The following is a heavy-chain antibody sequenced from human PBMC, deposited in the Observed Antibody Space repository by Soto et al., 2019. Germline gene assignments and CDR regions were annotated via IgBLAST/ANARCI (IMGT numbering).Heavy chain of an antibody. CDR2: IIPIFGTA. J-gene: IGHJ4*02. CDR3: ASGDFGGYDFWSGYYSYFDY. Sequence: ASVKVSCKASGYTFTTYYMHWVRQAPGQGLEWMGGIIPIFGTATYAQKFQGRVTITADESTSTAYMELSSLRSEDTAVYYCASGDFGGYDFWSGYYSYFDYWGQGTLVTVSS. V-gene: IGHV1-69*13. D-gene: IGHD3-3*01. CDR1: GYTFTTYY.